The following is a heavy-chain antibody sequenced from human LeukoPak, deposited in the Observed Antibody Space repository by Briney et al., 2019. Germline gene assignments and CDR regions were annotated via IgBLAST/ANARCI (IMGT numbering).Heavy chain of an antibody. CDR3: ARVRTAMEIGAY. J-gene: IGHJ4*02. Sequence: GGSLRLSCAASGFTFGDFAMHWVRQAPGKGLEWVSLISEDGDTYYGDSVKCRFTVSRDNSKNSLYLQMNSLRTEDTGLYYCARVRTAMEIGAYWGQGTLVTVSS. CDR1: GFTFGDFA. D-gene: IGHD5-18*01. CDR2: ISEDGDT. V-gene: IGHV3-43*02.